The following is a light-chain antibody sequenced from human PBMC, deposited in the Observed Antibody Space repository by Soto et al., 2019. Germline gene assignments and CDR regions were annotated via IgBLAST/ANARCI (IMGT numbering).Light chain of an antibody. CDR3: QQTYSTPLT. CDR1: QNVGKH. J-gene: IGKJ1*01. Sequence: DIHMIQSPSSLSASVGDRVTITCRASQNVGKHLSRYQQKTRKAPKFLIYGASSLQTGVPSGFSGIGSGTDFTLTISNLQPEDFATYCCQQTYSTPLTFGQGTKVDIK. V-gene: IGKV1-39*01. CDR2: GAS.